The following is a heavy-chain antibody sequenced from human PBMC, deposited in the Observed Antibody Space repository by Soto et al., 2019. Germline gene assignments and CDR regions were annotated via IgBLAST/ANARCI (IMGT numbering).Heavy chain of an antibody. Sequence: PGGSLRLSCAASGSTVSSNYMSWVRQAPGKGLEWVSVIYSGGSSFYADSVKGRFTVSRDNSKNTLYLQMNSLRAEDTAVYYCAYSESGYSYGPRIWGQGTLVTVSS. CDR1: GSTVSSNY. D-gene: IGHD5-18*01. CDR2: IYSGGSS. J-gene: IGHJ4*02. V-gene: IGHV3-53*01. CDR3: AYSESGYSYGPRI.